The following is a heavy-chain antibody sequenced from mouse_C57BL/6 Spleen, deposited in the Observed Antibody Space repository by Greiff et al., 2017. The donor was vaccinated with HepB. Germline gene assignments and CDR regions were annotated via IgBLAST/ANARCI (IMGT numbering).Heavy chain of an antibody. Sequence: VQLQQPGAELVMPGASVKLSCKASGYTFTSYWMHWVKQRPGQGLEWIGEIDPSDSYTNYNQKFKGKSTLTVDKSSSTAYMQLSSLTSEDSAVYYCARWAYYDYEDAMDYWGQGTSVTVSS. J-gene: IGHJ4*01. CDR3: ARWAYYDYEDAMDY. V-gene: IGHV1-69*01. D-gene: IGHD2-4*01. CDR1: GYTFTSYW. CDR2: IDPSDSYT.